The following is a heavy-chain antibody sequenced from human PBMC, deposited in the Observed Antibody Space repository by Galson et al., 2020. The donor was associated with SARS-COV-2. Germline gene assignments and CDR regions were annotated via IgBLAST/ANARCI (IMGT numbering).Heavy chain of an antibody. CDR1: GYSLTELA. CDR2: FDPEEGET. Sequence: ASVKVSCKVSGYSLTELAMHWVRQAPGKGLAWMGGFDPEEGETIYAQRFQGRVTMTEDTSTDTGYMELSSLRSDDTAVYYCATMKDSYYAAGPIDHWGQGTLLTVSS. J-gene: IGHJ5*02. V-gene: IGHV1-24*01. CDR3: ATMKDSYYAAGPIDH. D-gene: IGHD3-10*01.